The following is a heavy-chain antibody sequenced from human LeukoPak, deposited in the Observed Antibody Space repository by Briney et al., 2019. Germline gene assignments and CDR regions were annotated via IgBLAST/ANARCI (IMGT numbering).Heavy chain of an antibody. CDR2: IYPSDSDS. Sequence: GESLKISCKGSGYSFASYWISWVRQMPGKGLEWMGIIYPSDSDSRYSPSFQGQVTISADKSISTAYLQRCSLRASDTAMYYWSRQGYTSSWSDWGQGTLVTVSS. D-gene: IGHD6-13*01. CDR1: GYSFASYW. V-gene: IGHV5-51*01. CDR3: SRQGYTSSWSD. J-gene: IGHJ4*02.